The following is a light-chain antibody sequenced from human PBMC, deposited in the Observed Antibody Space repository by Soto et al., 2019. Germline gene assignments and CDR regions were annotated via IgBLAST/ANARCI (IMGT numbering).Light chain of an antibody. CDR1: QSISSW. V-gene: IGKV1-5*03. J-gene: IGKJ1*01. CDR3: QQHNSYPWT. Sequence: DIQMTQSPSTLSASVGDRVTITCRASQSISSWLAWYQQKPWKAPKLLISKASNLESEVPSRFSGTGSGTEFALTIRSLQPDDFASYYCQQHNSYPWTFGQGTKVES. CDR2: KAS.